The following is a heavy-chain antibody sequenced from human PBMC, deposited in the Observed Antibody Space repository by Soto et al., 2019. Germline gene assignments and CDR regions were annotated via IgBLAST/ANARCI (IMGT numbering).Heavy chain of an antibody. CDR2: IYPGDSDT. CDR3: ARRVAVAGTYFDY. V-gene: IGHV5-51*01. CDR1: GYSFTSYW. D-gene: IGHD6-19*01. Sequence: GESLKISCKGSGYSFTSYWIGWVRQMPGKGLEWVVIIYPGDSDTRYSPSFQGQVTISADKSISTAYLRWSSLKASDTAMYYCARRVAVAGTYFDYWGQGTLVTVSS. J-gene: IGHJ4*02.